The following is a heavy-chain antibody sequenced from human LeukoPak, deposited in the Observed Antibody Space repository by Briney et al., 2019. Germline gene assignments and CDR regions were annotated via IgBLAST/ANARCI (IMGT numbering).Heavy chain of an antibody. CDR3: ARDASGSYFSPWWDY. CDR2: IYTSGST. V-gene: IGHV4-61*02. Sequence: SESLSLTCTVSGGSISSGSYYWSWIRQPAGKGLEWIGRIYTSGSTNYNPSLKSRVTISVDTSKNRFSLKLSSVTAADTAVYYCARDASGSYFSPWWDYWGQGTLVTVSS. J-gene: IGHJ4*02. D-gene: IGHD1-26*01. CDR1: GGSISSGSYY.